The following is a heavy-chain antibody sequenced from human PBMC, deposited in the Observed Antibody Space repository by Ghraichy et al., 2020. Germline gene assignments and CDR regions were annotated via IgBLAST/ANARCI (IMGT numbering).Heavy chain of an antibody. D-gene: IGHD3-22*01. V-gene: IGHV1-2*02. J-gene: IGHJ6*02. CDR3: ARDIMRNYYDSSGQYYYYYYGMDV. Sequence: ASVKVSCKASGYTFTGYYMHWVRQAPGQGLEWMGWINPNSGGTNYAQKFQGRVTMTRDTSISTAYMELSRLRSDDTAVYYCARDIMRNYYDSSGQYYYYYYGMDVWGQGTTVTVSS. CDR2: INPNSGGT. CDR1: GYTFTGYY.